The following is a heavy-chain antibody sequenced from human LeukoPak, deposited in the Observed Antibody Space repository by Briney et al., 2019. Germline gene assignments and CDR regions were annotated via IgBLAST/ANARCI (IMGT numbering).Heavy chain of an antibody. CDR2: ISYDGSNK. CDR3: ARAPAHSSGWYGPRSTQFDY. J-gene: IGHJ4*02. V-gene: IGHV3-30-3*01. D-gene: IGHD6-19*01. CDR1: GFTFSSYA. Sequence: GGSLRLSCAASGFTFSSYAMHWVRQAPGKGLEWVAVISYDGSNKYYADSVKGRFTISRDNSKNTLYLQMNSLRAEDTAVYYCARAPAHSSGWYGPRSTQFDYWGQGTLVTVSS.